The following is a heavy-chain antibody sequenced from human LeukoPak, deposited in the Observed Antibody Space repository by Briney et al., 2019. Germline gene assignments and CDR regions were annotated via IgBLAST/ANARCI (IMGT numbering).Heavy chain of an antibody. CDR1: GYSFTTYW. CDR3: ARPAGLAYCGGDCYDAFDI. Sequence: GESLKISCKGSGYSFTTYWIGWVRQMPGKGLEWMGIIYPGDSDTRYSPSFQGQVTISADKSISTAYLQWSSLKASDTAMYYCARPAGLAYCGGDCYDAFDIWGQGTMVTVSS. CDR2: IYPGDSDT. D-gene: IGHD2-21*02. J-gene: IGHJ3*02. V-gene: IGHV5-51*01.